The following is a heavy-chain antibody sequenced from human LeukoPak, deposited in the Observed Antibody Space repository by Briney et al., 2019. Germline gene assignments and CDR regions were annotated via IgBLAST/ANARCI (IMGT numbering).Heavy chain of an antibody. D-gene: IGHD1-26*01. Sequence: GGSLRLSCAASGYTFSSYGMHWVRQAPGKGLEWVAFIRYDGSNKYYADSVKGRFTISRDNSKNIVDLQMNSLRAEDTAVYYCARDLVGARGFWGQGTLVTVSS. CDR2: IRYDGSNK. V-gene: IGHV3-30*02. CDR1: GYTFSSYG. J-gene: IGHJ4*02. CDR3: ARDLVGARGF.